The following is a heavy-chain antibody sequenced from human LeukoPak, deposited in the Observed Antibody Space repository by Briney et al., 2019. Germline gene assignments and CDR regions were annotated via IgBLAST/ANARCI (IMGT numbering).Heavy chain of an antibody. J-gene: IGHJ4*02. Sequence: GGSLRLSCAASGFTFSSYAMSWVRQAPGKGLEWVSAISGSGGSSYYADSVKGRFTISRDNSKNTLYLQMNSLRAEDTAVYYCAKAVGATLKALFDYWGQGTLVTVSS. D-gene: IGHD1-26*01. V-gene: IGHV3-23*01. CDR2: ISGSGGSS. CDR3: AKAVGATLKALFDY. CDR1: GFTFSSYA.